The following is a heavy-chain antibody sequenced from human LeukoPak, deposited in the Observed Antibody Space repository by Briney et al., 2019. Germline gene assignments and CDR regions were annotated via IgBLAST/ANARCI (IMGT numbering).Heavy chain of an antibody. V-gene: IGHV5-51*01. CDR1: GYSFTSYW. D-gene: IGHD5-24*01. J-gene: IGHJ4*02. Sequence: PGESLKISCKGSGYSFTSYWIGWVRQMPGKGLEWMGIIYPGGSDTRYSPSFQGQVTISAGKSISTAYLQWSSLKASDTAMYYCARHRAPDGYHPFDYWGQGTLVTVSS. CDR2: IYPGGSDT. CDR3: ARHRAPDGYHPFDY.